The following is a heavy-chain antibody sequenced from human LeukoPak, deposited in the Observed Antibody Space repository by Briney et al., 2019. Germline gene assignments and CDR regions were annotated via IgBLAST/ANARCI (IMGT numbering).Heavy chain of an antibody. CDR3: AKKGSYSSGWYGGHYFDS. CDR2: IGGDSST. V-gene: IGHV3-23*01. CDR1: GFTFSSYA. J-gene: IGHJ4*01. Sequence: PGGSLRLSCEASGFTFSSYALSWVRQAPGKGLEGVAAIGGDSSTYYTGSVRGRFTISRDNSKNTVYLQMSSLRVEDTAVYYCAKKGSYSSGWYGGHYFDSWGQGTLVTVSS. D-gene: IGHD6-19*01.